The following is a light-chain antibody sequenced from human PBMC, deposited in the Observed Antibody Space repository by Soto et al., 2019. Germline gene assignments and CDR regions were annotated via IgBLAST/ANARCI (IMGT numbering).Light chain of an antibody. Sequence: EIVLTQSPATLSLSPGGRATLSCRASQSVSLSLAWYQQKPGQAPRLLIYDASKRASGIPARFSGSGSGTDFTLTISSLQPEDFATYYCQQANSFPLTFGGGTKVEIK. CDR3: QQANSFPLT. CDR1: QSVSLS. CDR2: DAS. V-gene: IGKV3-11*01. J-gene: IGKJ4*01.